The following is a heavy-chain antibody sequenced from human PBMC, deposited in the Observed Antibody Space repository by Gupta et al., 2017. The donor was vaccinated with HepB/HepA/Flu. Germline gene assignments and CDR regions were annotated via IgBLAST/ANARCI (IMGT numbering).Heavy chain of an antibody. Sequence: QLQLQESGPGLVKPSETVSLTCTVSGGSITTSSYYWGWIRQPPGKGLEWIGSIYYSGSTYYNPSLKSRVTISVDTSKAQFSLKLTSVTAADTAVYXCASQEGYXGTTSCYMDYMDVWGKGTTVTVSS. CDR1: GGSITTSSYY. D-gene: IGHD2-2*02. CDR3: ASQEGYXGTTSCYMDYMDV. CDR2: IYYSGST. J-gene: IGHJ6*03. V-gene: IGHV4-39*01.